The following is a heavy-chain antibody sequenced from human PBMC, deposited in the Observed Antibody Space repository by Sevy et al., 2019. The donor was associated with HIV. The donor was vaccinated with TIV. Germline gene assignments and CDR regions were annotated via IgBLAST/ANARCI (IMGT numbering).Heavy chain of an antibody. Sequence: GGFLRLSCTASGFTFGDYAMSWFRQAPGKGLEWVGFIRSKAYGGTTEYAASVKGRFTISRDDSKSIAYLQMNSLKTEDTAVYYCTRAVDSSSWYYFDYWGQGTLVTVSS. CDR3: TRAVDSSSWYYFDY. D-gene: IGHD6-13*01. V-gene: IGHV3-49*03. CDR1: GFTFGDYA. J-gene: IGHJ4*02. CDR2: IRSKAYGGTT.